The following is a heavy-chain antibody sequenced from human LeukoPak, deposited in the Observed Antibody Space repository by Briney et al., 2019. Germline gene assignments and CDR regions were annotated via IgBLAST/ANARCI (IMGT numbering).Heavy chain of an antibody. V-gene: IGHV1-2*02. Sequence: ASVKVSCKASGYTFTGYYMHWVRQAPGQGLGWMGWINPNSGGTNYAQKLQGRVTMTRDTSISTAYMELSRLRSDDTAVYYCASDTAVAGTFDYWGQGTLVTVSS. D-gene: IGHD6-19*01. CDR1: GYTFTGYY. CDR2: INPNSGGT. CDR3: ASDTAVAGTFDY. J-gene: IGHJ4*02.